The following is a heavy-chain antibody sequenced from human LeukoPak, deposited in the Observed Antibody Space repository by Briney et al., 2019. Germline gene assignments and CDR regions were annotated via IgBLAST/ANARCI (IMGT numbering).Heavy chain of an antibody. CDR1: GYTFTSYG. D-gene: IGHD1-26*01. V-gene: IGHV1-18*01. CDR2: ISAYNGNT. J-gene: IGHJ6*03. Sequence: ASVKVSCKASGYTFTSYGISWVRQAPGQGLEWMGWISAYNGNTNYAQKLQGRVTMTTDTSTSTAYMELRSLRSDGTAVYYCAREPGSGSYNAPPPYYYYMDVWGKGTTVTISS. CDR3: AREPGSGSYNAPPPYYYYMDV.